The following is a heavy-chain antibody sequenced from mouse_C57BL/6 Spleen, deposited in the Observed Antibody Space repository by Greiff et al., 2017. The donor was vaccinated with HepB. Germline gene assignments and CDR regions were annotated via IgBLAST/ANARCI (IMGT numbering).Heavy chain of an antibody. CDR3: ARERSSYFDV. J-gene: IGHJ1*03. CDR2: ISYDGSN. CDR1: GYSITSGYY. V-gene: IGHV3-6*01. Sequence: VQLKESGPGLVKPSQSLSLTCSVTGYSITSGYYWNWIRQFPGNKLEWMGYISYDGSNNYNPSLKNRISITRDTSKNQFFLKLNSVTTEDTATYYCARERSSYFDVWGTGTTVTVSS.